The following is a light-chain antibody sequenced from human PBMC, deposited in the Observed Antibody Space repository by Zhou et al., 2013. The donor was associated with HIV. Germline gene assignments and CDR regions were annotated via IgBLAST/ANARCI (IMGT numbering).Light chain of an antibody. V-gene: IGKV1-27*01. CDR1: QDIRNY. CDR2: TAS. CDR3: QKYNSAPRT. Sequence: DIQMTQSPSSLSASVGDRVTITCQASQDIRNYLNWYQQKPGKAPKLLIYTASILLSGVPSRFSGMGSGTDFSLTISSLQPEDVATYYCQKYNSAPRTFGQGTKVEIK. J-gene: IGKJ1*01.